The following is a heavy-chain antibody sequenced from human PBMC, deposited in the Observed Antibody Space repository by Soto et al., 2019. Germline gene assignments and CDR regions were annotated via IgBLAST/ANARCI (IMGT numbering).Heavy chain of an antibody. J-gene: IGHJ4*02. CDR3: AHLAGLSHTDDF. V-gene: IGHV3-30-3*01. D-gene: IGHD5-18*01. CDR1: GFTFSDYA. Sequence: GGSLRLSCAASGFTFSDYALHWVRQAPGKGLEWVTVISSDGINRYYADSVKGRFTISRDNSKNTLYLQMNSLRVEDTAIHICAHLAGLSHTDDFWGQGTPVTVSS. CDR2: ISSDGINR.